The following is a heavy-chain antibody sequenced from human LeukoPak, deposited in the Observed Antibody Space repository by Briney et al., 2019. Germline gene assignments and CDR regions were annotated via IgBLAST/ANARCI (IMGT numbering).Heavy chain of an antibody. V-gene: IGHV3-7*01. CDR2: IQPDGSER. CDR1: GFSFSSYW. Sequence: GGSLRLSCAASGFSFSSYWMSWVRQAPGKGLEWVGNIQPDGSERYPVDSLRGRFTISRDNARNSLFLQMNSLRVDDTAVYYCASQSYARFDPWGQGTLVIVSS. CDR3: ASQSYARFDP. J-gene: IGHJ5*02. D-gene: IGHD3-16*01.